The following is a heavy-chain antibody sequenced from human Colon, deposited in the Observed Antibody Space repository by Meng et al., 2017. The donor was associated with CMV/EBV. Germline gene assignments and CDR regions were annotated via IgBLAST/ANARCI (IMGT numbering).Heavy chain of an antibody. CDR3: ARDTGLWSEGIDI. CDR2: IYSDDMT. Sequence: GGSLRLSCAASGLIVNKYHMSWVRQAPGKGLEWVSIIYSDDMTFYTDSVRGRFTISRDNAKTTLYLQMNSLRAADTAVYYCARDTGLWSEGIDIWGQGTTVTVSS. CDR1: GLIVNKYH. V-gene: IGHV3-66*02. D-gene: IGHD3-10*01. J-gene: IGHJ6*02.